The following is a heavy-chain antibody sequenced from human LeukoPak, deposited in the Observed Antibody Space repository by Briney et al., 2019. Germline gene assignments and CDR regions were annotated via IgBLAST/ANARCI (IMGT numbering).Heavy chain of an antibody. CDR1: GGTFSSYA. CDR2: IIPIFGTA. CDR3: ARVGRIAAAGIDY. D-gene: IGHD6-13*01. J-gene: IGHJ4*02. V-gene: IGHV1-69*13. Sequence: SVKVSCKASGGTFSSYAISWVRQAPGQGLEWMGGIIPIFGTANYAQKFQGRVTITADESTSTAYMELSSLRSEDTAVYYCARVGRIAAAGIDYWGQGTLVTVSS.